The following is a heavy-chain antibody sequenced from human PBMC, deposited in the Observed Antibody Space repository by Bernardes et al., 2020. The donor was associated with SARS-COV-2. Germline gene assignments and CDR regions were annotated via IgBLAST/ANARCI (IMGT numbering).Heavy chain of an antibody. V-gene: IGHV3-74*01. CDR3: AISGSGLDY. Sequence: GRSLRPSCAASGFTFSGYLMHWVRQAPGKGLVWVSRINSDASSTSYADSVKGRFTISRDNAKNTLYLQMNSLRAEDTAVYYFAISGSGLDYWGQGTLVTV. D-gene: IGHD6-25*01. CDR2: INSDASST. CDR1: GFTFSGYL. J-gene: IGHJ4*02.